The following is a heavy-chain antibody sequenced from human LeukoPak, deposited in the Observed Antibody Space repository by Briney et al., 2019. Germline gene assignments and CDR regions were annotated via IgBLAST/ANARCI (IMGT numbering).Heavy chain of an antibody. Sequence: GGSLRLSCAASGFTFSSYGMHWVRQAPGKGLEWVAVISYDGSNKYYADSVKGRFTISRDNSKNTLYLQMNSLRAEDTAVYYCAKDSRGTTTTIYYFDCWGQGTLVTVSS. CDR1: GFTFSSYG. D-gene: IGHD4-17*01. J-gene: IGHJ4*02. CDR2: ISYDGSNK. CDR3: AKDSRGTTTTIYYFDC. V-gene: IGHV3-30*18.